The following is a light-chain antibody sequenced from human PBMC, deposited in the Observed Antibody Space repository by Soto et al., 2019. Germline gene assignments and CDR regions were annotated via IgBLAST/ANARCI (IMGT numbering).Light chain of an antibody. J-gene: IGKJ1*01. CDR1: QSVSSSY. Sequence: EIVLTQSPGTLSLSPGERATLSCRASQSVSSSYLAWYQQKPGQAPRLLIYGASSRATGIPDRFSGSGSGTDFTLTISRLEPEDFAVYYCQQSASSPWTFRQGTKVDI. V-gene: IGKV3-20*01. CDR2: GAS. CDR3: QQSASSPWT.